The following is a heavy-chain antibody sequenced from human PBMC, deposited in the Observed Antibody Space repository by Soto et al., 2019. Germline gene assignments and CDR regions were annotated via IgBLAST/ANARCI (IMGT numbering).Heavy chain of an antibody. D-gene: IGHD6-13*01. V-gene: IGHV4-59*01. CDR1: GGSISSYY. CDR2: IYYSGST. J-gene: IGHJ4*02. CDR3: ARGLRKATWQQLAYYFDY. Sequence: PSETLSLTCTVSGGSISSYYWSWIRQPPGKGLEWIGYIYYSGSTNYNPSLKSRVTISVDTSKNQFSLKLSSVTAADTAVYYCARGLRKATWQQLAYYFDYWGQGTLVTVSS.